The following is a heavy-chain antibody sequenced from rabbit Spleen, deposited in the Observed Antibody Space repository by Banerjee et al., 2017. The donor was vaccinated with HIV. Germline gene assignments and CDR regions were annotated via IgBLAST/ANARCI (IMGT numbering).Heavy chain of an antibody. V-gene: IGHV1S47*01. CDR1: GFDFSSYG. CDR3: VRGASSSGYYSL. D-gene: IGHD1-1*01. CDR2: IDPLFGTT. J-gene: IGHJ4*01. Sequence: QEQLVDWGGDLVQPGASLTLTCTASGFDFSSYGISWVRQAPGKGLEWIGYIDPLFGTTYYANWVNGRFTISSHNAQNTLYLQLNSLTAADTATYFCVRGASSSGYYSLWGPGTLVTVS.